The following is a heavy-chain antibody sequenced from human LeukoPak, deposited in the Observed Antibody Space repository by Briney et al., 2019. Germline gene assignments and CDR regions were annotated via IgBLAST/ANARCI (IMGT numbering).Heavy chain of an antibody. J-gene: IGHJ4*02. Sequence: ASVKVSCKASGYTFTGYYMHWVRQATGQGREWMGWINPNSGGTNYAQKIQGRVTMTRDTSISTAYMELSRLRSDDTAVYYCARTGLLYSGFSFSYCAQGTVVTVSS. D-gene: IGHD6-6*01. CDR1: GYTFTGYY. CDR3: ARTGLLYSGFSFSY. CDR2: INPNSGGT. V-gene: IGHV1-2*02.